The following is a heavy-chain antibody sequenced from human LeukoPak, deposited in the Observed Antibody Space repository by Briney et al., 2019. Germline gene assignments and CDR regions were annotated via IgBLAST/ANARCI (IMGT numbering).Heavy chain of an antibody. J-gene: IGHJ4*02. V-gene: IGHV1-2*04. D-gene: IGHD6-13*01. CDR1: GYTFTGYY. Sequence: GASVKVSCKASGYTFTGYYMHWVRQAPGQGLEWMGWINPNSGGTNYAQKLQGWVTVTRDTSISTAYMELSRLRSDDTAVYYCARGTYSSSWLHFDYWGQGTLVTVSS. CDR2: INPNSGGT. CDR3: ARGTYSSSWLHFDY.